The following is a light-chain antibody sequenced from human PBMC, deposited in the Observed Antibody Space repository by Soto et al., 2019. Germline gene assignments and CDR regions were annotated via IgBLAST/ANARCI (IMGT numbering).Light chain of an antibody. CDR1: QTMNSW. Sequence: DIQMTQSPSTLSASVRDRVTITCRASQTMNSWLAWYQQRPGKAPRLLIYKASTLESGVPSRFSGSGSGTEFTLNISTLQPDDFATYYCQQYDSIPYTFGQGTKLDIK. CDR3: QQYDSIPYT. CDR2: KAS. J-gene: IGKJ2*01. V-gene: IGKV1-5*03.